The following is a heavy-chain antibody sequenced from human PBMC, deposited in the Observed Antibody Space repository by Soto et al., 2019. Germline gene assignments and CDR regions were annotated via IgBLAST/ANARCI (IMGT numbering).Heavy chain of an antibody. CDR1: GFTFTSSA. J-gene: IGHJ4*02. D-gene: IGHD2-15*01. CDR3: AAEGGCSGGSCYYNDY. V-gene: IGHV1-58*01. Sequence: ASVKVSCKASGFTFTSSAVQWVRQARGQRLEWIGWIVVGSGNTNYAQKFQERVTITRDMSTSTAYMELSSLRSEDTAVYYCAAEGGCSGGSCYYNDYWGQGALVTVSS. CDR2: IVVGSGNT.